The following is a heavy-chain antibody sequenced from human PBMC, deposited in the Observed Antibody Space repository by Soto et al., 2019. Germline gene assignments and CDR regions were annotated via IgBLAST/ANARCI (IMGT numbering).Heavy chain of an antibody. CDR1: GGTFSTYA. J-gene: IGHJ4*02. CDR2: IIPMFGTA. V-gene: IGHV1-69*13. CDR3: ARGWETVGTTTPFAY. D-gene: IGHD1-26*01. Sequence: SVKVSCKASGGTFSTYAITWVRQAPGQGLEWMGGIIPMFGTANYAQKFRGRVTVTADESTSTAHMELSSLRSEDTAVYYCARGWETVGTTTPFAYWGQGTLVTVSS.